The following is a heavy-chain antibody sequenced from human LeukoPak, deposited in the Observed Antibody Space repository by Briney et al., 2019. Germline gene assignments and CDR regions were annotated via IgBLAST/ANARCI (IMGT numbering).Heavy chain of an antibody. J-gene: IGHJ6*03. Sequence: KTSETLSLTCTVSGGSISSYYWSWIRQPPGKGLEWIGYIYYSGSTNYHPSLKSRVTISVDTSKNQFSLKLSSVTAADTAVYYCARSVEGYCRGGSCYYYSYYMDVWGKGTTVTVSS. CDR3: ARSVEGYCRGGSCYYYSYYMDV. CDR1: GGSISSYY. CDR2: IYYSGST. V-gene: IGHV4-59*01. D-gene: IGHD2-15*01.